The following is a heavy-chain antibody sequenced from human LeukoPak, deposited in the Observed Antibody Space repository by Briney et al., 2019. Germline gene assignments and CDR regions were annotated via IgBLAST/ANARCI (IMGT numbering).Heavy chain of an antibody. Sequence: SETLSLTCTVSGGSISSYYWSWIRQPPGKGLEWIGYIYYSGSTNYSPSLKSRVTISVDTSKNQFSLKLSSVTAADTAVYYCARDYNGGDGYNRLDYWGQGTLVTVSS. CDR3: ARDYNGGDGYNRLDY. J-gene: IGHJ4*02. CDR2: IYYSGST. CDR1: GGSISSYY. V-gene: IGHV4-59*01. D-gene: IGHD5-24*01.